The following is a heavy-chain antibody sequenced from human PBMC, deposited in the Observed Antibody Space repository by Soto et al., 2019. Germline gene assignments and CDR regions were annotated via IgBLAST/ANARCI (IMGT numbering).Heavy chain of an antibody. CDR1: GFTFINYW. Sequence: PWGSLRLSCAASGFTFINYWMHWVRQVPVEWLVWVSSINNDGSRTWYADSVRGRIAMSRDNARNLVYLQMNSLRAEDTVVYYCGTTFEYWGQGALVTVSS. D-gene: IGHD1-26*01. CDR2: INNDGSRT. J-gene: IGHJ4*02. CDR3: GTTFEY. V-gene: IGHV3-74*01.